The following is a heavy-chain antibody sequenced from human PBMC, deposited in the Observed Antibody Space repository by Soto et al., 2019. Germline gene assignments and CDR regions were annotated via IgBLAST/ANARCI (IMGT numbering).Heavy chain of an antibody. D-gene: IGHD5-12*01. Sequence: HPGGSLRLSCAASGFTVSSNYMSWVRQAPGKGLEWVSVIYSSGSTYYADSVKGRFTISRDNSKNTLYLQMNSLRVEDTAVYYCARDSGYDYWGQGTLVTVSS. CDR1: GFTVSSNY. CDR2: IYSSGST. J-gene: IGHJ4*02. CDR3: ARDSGYDY. V-gene: IGHV3-53*01.